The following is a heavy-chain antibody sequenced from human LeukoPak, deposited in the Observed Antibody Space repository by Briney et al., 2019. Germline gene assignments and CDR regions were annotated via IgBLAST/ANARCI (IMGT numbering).Heavy chain of an antibody. D-gene: IGHD3-9*01. Sequence: GGSLRLSCAASGFTFSTYWMHWVRQAPGKGLVWVSRINGDGRSINYADSVRGRFTISRDNAKNTLYLQMNTLRVEDTAVYYCTRDLMDYDVSTGLHHYYMDVWGRGTTVTVSS. J-gene: IGHJ6*02. V-gene: IGHV3-74*01. CDR3: TRDLMDYDVSTGLHHYYMDV. CDR1: GFTFSTYW. CDR2: INGDGRSI.